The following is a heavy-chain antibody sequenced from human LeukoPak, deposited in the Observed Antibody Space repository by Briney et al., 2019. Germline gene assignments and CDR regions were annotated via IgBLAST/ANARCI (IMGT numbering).Heavy chain of an antibody. V-gene: IGHV4-59*01. Sequence: SETLSLTCAVSGASISSYDWSWIRQPPGKGLEWIGGIYNSGRTNDNPSLKSRVTISKDTSKNQVSLNLRSVTAADTAVYYCARDRPAEKISVWFGGPPAGLDPFDIWGQGKMVIVSS. CDR3: ARDRPAEKISVWFGGPPAGLDPFDI. D-gene: IGHD3-10*01. CDR2: IYNSGRT. J-gene: IGHJ3*02. CDR1: GASISSYD.